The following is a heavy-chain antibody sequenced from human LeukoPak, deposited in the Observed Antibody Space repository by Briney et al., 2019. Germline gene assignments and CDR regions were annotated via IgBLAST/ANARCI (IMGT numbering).Heavy chain of an antibody. CDR1: GFTFSDYW. Sequence: GGSLRLSCAASGFTFSDYWMHWVRQAPGTGLVWVSDIKGDGSSTRYADSVKGRFTISRDNAKNSLYLQMNSLRVEDTAFYYCAKDNRRHYTSGPNPDSLHWGQGALVTVSS. D-gene: IGHD6-19*01. CDR2: IKGDGSST. CDR3: AKDNRRHYTSGPNPDSLH. V-gene: IGHV3-74*01. J-gene: IGHJ4*02.